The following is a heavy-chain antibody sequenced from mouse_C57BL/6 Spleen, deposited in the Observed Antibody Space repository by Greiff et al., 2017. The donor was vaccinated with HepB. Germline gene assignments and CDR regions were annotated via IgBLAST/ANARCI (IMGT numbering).Heavy chain of an antibody. Sequence: EVQVVESGGDLVKPGGSLKLSCAASGFTFSSYGMSWVRQTPDKRLEWVATISSGGSYTYYPDSVKGRFTISRDNAKNTLYLQMSSLKSEDTAMYYCASGGMDYWGQGTSVTVSS. CDR3: ASGGMDY. CDR1: GFTFSSYG. J-gene: IGHJ4*01. V-gene: IGHV5-6*01. CDR2: ISSGGSYT.